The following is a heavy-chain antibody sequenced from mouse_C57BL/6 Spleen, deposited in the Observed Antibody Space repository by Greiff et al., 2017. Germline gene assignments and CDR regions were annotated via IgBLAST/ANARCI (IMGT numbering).Heavy chain of an antibody. CDR2: IHPNSGSN. J-gene: IGHJ2*01. CDR3: APNWDYFDY. D-gene: IGHD4-1*01. V-gene: IGHV1-64*01. CDR1: GYTFTSYW. Sequence: QVQLQQPGAELVKPGASVKLSCKASGYTFTSYWMHWVKQRPGQGLEWIGMIHPNSGSNNYNEKFKSKATLTVDKSSSTAYMQLSSLTSEDSAVYYCAPNWDYFDYWGQGTTLTVSS.